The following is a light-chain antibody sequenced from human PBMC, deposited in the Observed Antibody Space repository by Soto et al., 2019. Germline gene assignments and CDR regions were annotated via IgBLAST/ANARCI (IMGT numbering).Light chain of an antibody. V-gene: IGLV2-8*01. CDR3: SAFAVSPVV. CDR2: EVS. J-gene: IGLJ2*01. Sequence: QSALTQPPSASGSPGQSVTITCSGTSSDVGEENYVSWYQQHPGKVPKLILYEVSKRPSGVPDRFSGSRSGNTASLTVSGLQAEDEADYYCSAFAVSPVVFGGGTTVTVL. CDR1: SSDVGEENY.